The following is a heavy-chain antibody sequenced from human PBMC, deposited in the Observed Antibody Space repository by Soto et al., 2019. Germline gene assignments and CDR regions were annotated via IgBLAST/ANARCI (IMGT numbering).Heavy chain of an antibody. CDR3: ARVYCSGGSCYGIDY. CDR2: ISAYNSNT. Sequence: ASVKVSCKASGYTFTRHGVSWVRQAPGQGLEWMGWISAYNSNTNYAQKFQGRVTMTRDTSTSTVYMELSSLRSEDTAVYYCARVYCSGGSCYGIDYWGQGTLVTVSS. V-gene: IGHV1-18*01. J-gene: IGHJ4*02. D-gene: IGHD2-15*01. CDR1: GYTFTRHG.